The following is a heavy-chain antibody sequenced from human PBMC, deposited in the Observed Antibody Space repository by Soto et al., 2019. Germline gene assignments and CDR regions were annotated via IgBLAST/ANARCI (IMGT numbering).Heavy chain of an antibody. J-gene: IGHJ5*02. CDR3: ATSLHYYGSGSYLFVPRNWFDP. D-gene: IGHD3-10*01. CDR1: GYTLTELS. Sequence: ASVKVSCKVSGYTLTELSMHWVRQAPGKGLEWMGGFDPEDGETIYAQKFQGRVTMTEDTSTDTAYMELSSLRSEDTAVYYCATSLHYYGSGSYLFVPRNWFDPWGQGTLVTVSS. V-gene: IGHV1-24*01. CDR2: FDPEDGET.